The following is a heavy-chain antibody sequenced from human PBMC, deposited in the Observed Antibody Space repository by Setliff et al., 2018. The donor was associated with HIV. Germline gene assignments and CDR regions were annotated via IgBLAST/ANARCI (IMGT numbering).Heavy chain of an antibody. V-gene: IGHV1-8*01. CDR3: ASGKGVGGVIITGGLDV. J-gene: IGHJ6*02. CDR1: GHTFTNYD. CDR2: MNPNSGVS. D-gene: IGHD3-10*01. Sequence: GASVKVSCKPPGHTFTNYDIHWMRRAPGQGLEWMGWMNPNSGVSGYALKFHDRVTMTRDTSITTLYMELSSLTSEDTAVYYCASGKGVGGVIITGGLDVWGQGTTVTVSS.